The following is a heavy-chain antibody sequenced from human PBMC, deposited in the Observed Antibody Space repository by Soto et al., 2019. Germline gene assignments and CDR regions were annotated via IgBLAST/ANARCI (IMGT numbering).Heavy chain of an antibody. CDR3: ARDSSSRYYYDSSGSLVDY. J-gene: IGHJ4*02. CDR2: ISSSSSYI. D-gene: IGHD3-22*01. V-gene: IGHV3-21*01. CDR1: GFTFSSYS. Sequence: GGSLRLSCAASGFTFSSYSMNWVRQAPGKGLEWVSSISSSSSYIYYAGSVKGRFTISRDNAKNSLYLQMNSLRAEDTAVYYCARDSSSRYYYDSSGSLVDYWGQGTLVTVSS.